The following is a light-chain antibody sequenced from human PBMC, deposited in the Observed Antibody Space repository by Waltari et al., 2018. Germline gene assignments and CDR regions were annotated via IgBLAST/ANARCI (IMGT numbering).Light chain of an antibody. J-gene: IGLJ2*01. CDR2: EVS. V-gene: IGLV2-23*02. CDR3: CSYAGTNTWV. Sequence: QSALTQPASVSASPGQSITISCNGTSSDVGDYNLVSWYQQHPAKAPKLLICEVSKRPKGVSNRCSASKSGKTASMTISGLQAEDEATYHCCSYAGTNTWVFGGGTKVTVL. CDR1: SSDVGDYNL.